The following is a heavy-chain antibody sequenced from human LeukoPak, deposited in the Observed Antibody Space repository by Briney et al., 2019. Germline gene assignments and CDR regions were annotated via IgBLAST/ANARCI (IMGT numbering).Heavy chain of an antibody. V-gene: IGHV1-18*01. Sequence: ASVKVSCKASGYTFTSYGISWVRQAPGQGLEWMGWISAYNGNTNYAQKLQGRVTMTTDTSTSTAYMELRSLRSDDTAVYYCAREGTGVPAPTYYYYGMDVWGQGTTVTVSS. CDR2: ISAYNGNT. D-gene: IGHD2-2*01. CDR3: AREGTGVPAPTYYYYGMDV. CDR1: GYTFTSYG. J-gene: IGHJ6*02.